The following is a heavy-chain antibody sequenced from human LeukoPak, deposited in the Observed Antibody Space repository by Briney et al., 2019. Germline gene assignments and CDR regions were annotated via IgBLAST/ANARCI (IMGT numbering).Heavy chain of an antibody. D-gene: IGHD3-16*01. CDR2: INPNSGDT. V-gene: IGHV1-2*02. J-gene: IGHJ4*02. Sequence: ASVKVSCKASGYTFTAYHIHWVRQASGQGLEWMGWINPNSGDTNYAQKFQGRVTMTRDTSISTAYMELSRVISDDTAVYYCARGGGGLAYWGQGTLVTVSS. CDR3: ARGGGGLAY. CDR1: GYTFTAYH.